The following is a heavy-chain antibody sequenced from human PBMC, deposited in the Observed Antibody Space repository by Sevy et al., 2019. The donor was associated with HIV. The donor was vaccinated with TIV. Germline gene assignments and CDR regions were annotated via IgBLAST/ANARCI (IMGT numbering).Heavy chain of an antibody. Sequence: GGSLRLSCAASGFSISGYTMNWVRQAPGKGLEWVSSISSGSSFIYYADSLKGRFTISRDNARNLLFLQMNSLRAEDTAVYYCARALAAAASSWGQGALVTVSS. CDR3: ARALAAAASS. V-gene: IGHV3-21*01. D-gene: IGHD6-13*01. CDR2: ISSGSSFI. J-gene: IGHJ5*02. CDR1: GFSISGYT.